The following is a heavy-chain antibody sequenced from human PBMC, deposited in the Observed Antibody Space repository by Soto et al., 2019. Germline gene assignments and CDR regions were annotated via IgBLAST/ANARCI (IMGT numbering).Heavy chain of an antibody. Sequence: QVQLVQSGAEVKKPGSSVKVSCKASGGTFSSYTISWVRQAPGQGLEWMGRIIPILGIANYAQKFQGRVTITADKSTSTAYMELSSLRSEDTAVYCCARDHRSGYSSSWYNWFDPWGQGTLVTVSS. V-gene: IGHV1-69*08. CDR3: ARDHRSGYSSSWYNWFDP. D-gene: IGHD6-13*01. J-gene: IGHJ5*02. CDR2: IIPILGIA. CDR1: GGTFSSYT.